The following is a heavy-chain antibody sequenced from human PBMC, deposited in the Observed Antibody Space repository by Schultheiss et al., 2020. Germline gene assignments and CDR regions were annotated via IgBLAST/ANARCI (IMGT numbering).Heavy chain of an antibody. CDR2: INPNSGGT. CDR3: ARDQTSYYDSSVDAFDI. Sequence: ASVKVSCKASGYTFTGYYMHWVRQAPGQGLEWMGWINPNSGGTNYAQKFQGWVTMTRDTSISTAYMELSRLRSDDTAVYYCARDQTSYYDSSVDAFDIWGQGTMVTVSS. V-gene: IGHV1-2*04. CDR1: GYTFTGYY. J-gene: IGHJ3*02. D-gene: IGHD3-22*01.